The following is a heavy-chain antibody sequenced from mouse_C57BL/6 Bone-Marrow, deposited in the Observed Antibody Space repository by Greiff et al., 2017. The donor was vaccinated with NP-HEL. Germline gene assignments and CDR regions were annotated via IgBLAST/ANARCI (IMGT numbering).Heavy chain of an antibody. V-gene: IGHV1-50*01. CDR1: GYTFTSYW. Sequence: QVQLQQPGAELVKPGASVKLSCKASGYTFTSYWMQWVKQRPGQGLEWIGEIDPSDSYTNYNQKFKGKATLTVDTSSSTAYMQLSSLTSEDSAVYYCARFPIVGFAYWGQGTLVTVSA. CDR2: IDPSDSYT. J-gene: IGHJ3*01. D-gene: IGHD2-12*01. CDR3: ARFPIVGFAY.